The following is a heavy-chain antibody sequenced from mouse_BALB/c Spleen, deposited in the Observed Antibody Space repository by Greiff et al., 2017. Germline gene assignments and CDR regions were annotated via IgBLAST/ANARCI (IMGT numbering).Heavy chain of an antibody. J-gene: IGHJ1*01. CDR2: ISSGGSYT. CDR1: GFTFSSYA. CDR3: AREGRLRYFDV. V-gene: IGHV5-9-4*01. D-gene: IGHD2-2*01. Sequence: EVQLQESGGGLVKPGGSLKLSCAASGFTFSSYAMSWVRQSPEKRLEWVAEISSGGSYTYYPDTVTGRFTISRDNAKNTLYLEMSSLRSEDTAMYYCAREGRLRYFDVWGAGTTVTVSS.